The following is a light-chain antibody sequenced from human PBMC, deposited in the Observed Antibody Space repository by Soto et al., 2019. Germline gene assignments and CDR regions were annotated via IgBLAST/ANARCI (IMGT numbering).Light chain of an antibody. CDR2: GAS. CDR1: QSVSTN. V-gene: IGKV3-15*01. Sequence: EIVMTQSPATLSGSPGERATLSCRASQSVSTNLAWYQQKPGQAPRLLIYGASTRATGIPARFSGSGSGTEFTLTISSLQSDDFVVYYCQQYTNRPPWTFGQGTKV. J-gene: IGKJ1*01. CDR3: QQYTNRPPWT.